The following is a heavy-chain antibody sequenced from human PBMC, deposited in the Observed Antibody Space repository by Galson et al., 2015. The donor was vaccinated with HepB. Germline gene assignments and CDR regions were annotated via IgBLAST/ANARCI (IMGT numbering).Heavy chain of an antibody. V-gene: IGHV3-23*01. J-gene: IGHJ5*02. CDR3: AKSRFLEYRFDP. Sequence: SLRLSCAASGFTFSSYAMNWVRQAPGKGLEWVSGISGSNGNKYYSDSVKGRFTISRENSKNMLYLQMNSLRAEDTAVYYCAKSRFLEYRFDPWGQGTRVTVSS. CDR1: GFTFSSYA. D-gene: IGHD3-3*01. CDR2: ISGSNGNK.